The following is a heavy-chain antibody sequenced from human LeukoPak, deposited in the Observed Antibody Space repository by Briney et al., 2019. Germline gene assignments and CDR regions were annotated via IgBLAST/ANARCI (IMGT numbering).Heavy chain of an antibody. CDR2: INHSGST. CDR3: ARGIQRGEEYWLGQYYYYYYGMDV. D-gene: IGHD3-9*01. J-gene: IGHJ6*02. V-gene: IGHV4-34*01. Sequence: SETLSLTCAVYGGSFSGYYWSWIRQPPGKGLEWIGEINHSGSTYYNPSLKSRVTISVDTSKNQFSLKLSSVTAADTAVYYCARGIQRGEEYWLGQYYYYYYGMDVWGQGTTVTVSS. CDR1: GGSFSGYY.